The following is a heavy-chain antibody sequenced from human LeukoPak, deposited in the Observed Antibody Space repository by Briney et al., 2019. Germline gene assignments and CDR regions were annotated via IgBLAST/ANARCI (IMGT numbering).Heavy chain of an antibody. Sequence: GASVKVSCKASGYTFTGYYMHWVRQAPGQGLEWMGWINPNSGGTNYAQKFQGRVTMTRDTSISTAYMELSRLRSDDTAVYYCARLGKRTATPPWFDPWGQGTLVTVSS. CDR1: GYTFTGYY. CDR2: INPNSGGT. CDR3: ARLGKRTATPPWFDP. J-gene: IGHJ5*02. D-gene: IGHD2-2*02. V-gene: IGHV1-2*02.